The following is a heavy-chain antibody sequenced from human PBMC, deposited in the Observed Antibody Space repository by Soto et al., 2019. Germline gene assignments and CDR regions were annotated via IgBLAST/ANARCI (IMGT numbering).Heavy chain of an antibody. V-gene: IGHV3-21*01. CDR2: ISSSSSYI. D-gene: IGHD2-15*01. J-gene: IGHJ6*02. CDR1: GFTFSSYS. CDR3: AKGTDYFIGGSCYSGGSYYYYYYGMDV. Sequence: GGSLRLSCAASGFTFSSYSMNWVRQAPGKGLEWVSSISSSSSYIYYADSVKGRFTISRDNAKNTLYLQMNSLRAEDTAVYYCAKGTDYFIGGSCYSGGSYYYYYYGMDVWGQGTTVTVSS.